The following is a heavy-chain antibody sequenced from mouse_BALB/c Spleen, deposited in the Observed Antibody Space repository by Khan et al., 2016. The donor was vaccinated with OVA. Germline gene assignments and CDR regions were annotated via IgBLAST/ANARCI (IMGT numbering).Heavy chain of an antibody. CDR2: INTYTGDP. V-gene: IGHV9-3-1*01. J-gene: IGHJ1*01. Sequence: QIQLVQSGPEVKKPGETVKISCKASGYSFTNYGMNWVRQAPGKGLKWMGWINTYTGDPTYADDFKGRFAFSLDTSASTAYLQLNNLKNEDTAKYFGASGGYWYFDVWGAGTTVTVSS. CDR1: GYSFTNYG. CDR3: ASGGYWYFDV.